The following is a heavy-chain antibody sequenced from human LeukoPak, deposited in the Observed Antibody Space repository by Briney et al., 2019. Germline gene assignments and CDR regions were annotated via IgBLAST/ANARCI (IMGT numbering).Heavy chain of an antibody. CDR2: IYYSGST. Sequence: SETLSLTCTVSGGSISSSSYYWGWIRQPPGKGLEWIGSIYYSGSTYYNPSLKSRVTTSVDTSKNQFSLKLSSVTAADTAVYYCARYGSGSYYRSFDPWGQGTLVTVSS. CDR3: ARYGSGSYYRSFDP. V-gene: IGHV4-39*01. J-gene: IGHJ5*02. CDR1: GGSISSSSYY. D-gene: IGHD3-10*01.